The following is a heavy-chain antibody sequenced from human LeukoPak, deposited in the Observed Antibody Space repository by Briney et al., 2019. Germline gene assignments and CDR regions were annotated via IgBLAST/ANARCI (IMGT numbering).Heavy chain of an antibody. V-gene: IGHV3-21*01. CDR2: ISSSSSYI. J-gene: IGHJ4*02. Sequence: GGPLRLSCAASGFTFSSYSMNWVRQAPGKGLEWVSSISSSSSYIYYADSVKGRFTISRDNAKNSLYLQMNSLRAEDTAVYYCANSAYDSSGYMGYWGQGTLVTVSS. D-gene: IGHD3-22*01. CDR3: ANSAYDSSGYMGY. CDR1: GFTFSSYS.